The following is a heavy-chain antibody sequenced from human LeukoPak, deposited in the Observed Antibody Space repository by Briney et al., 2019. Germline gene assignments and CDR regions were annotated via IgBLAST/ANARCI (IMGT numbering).Heavy chain of an antibody. V-gene: IGHV4-34*01. J-gene: IGHJ4*02. CDR3: ARSRRIDC. CDR2: INHSGST. Sequence: KPSERLSHPCAVSGGTFSGYYWGWIRQPPGKGLEWIGEINHSGSTNYNPSLKSRVTISVDTSKNQFSLKLSSVTAADTAVYYCARSRRIDCWGQGTLVTVSS. CDR1: GGTFSGYY.